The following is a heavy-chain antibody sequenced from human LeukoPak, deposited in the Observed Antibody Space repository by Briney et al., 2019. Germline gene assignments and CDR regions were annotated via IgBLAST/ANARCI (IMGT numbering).Heavy chain of an antibody. CDR2: IIPIFGTA. D-gene: IGHD6-6*01. CDR3: ARGGSSILHFDY. V-gene: IGHV1-69*05. CDR1: GGTFSSYA. J-gene: IGHJ4*02. Sequence: SVKVSCKASGGTFSSYAISWVRQAPGQGLEWMGGIIPIFGTANYAQKFQGRVTITTDESTSTAYMELSSLRSEDTAVYYCARGGSSILHFDYWGQGTLVAVSS.